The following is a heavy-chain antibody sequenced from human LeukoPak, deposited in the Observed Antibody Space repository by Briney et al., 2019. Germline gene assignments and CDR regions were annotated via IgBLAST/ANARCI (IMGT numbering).Heavy chain of an antibody. CDR3: AKITDIVATTDY. Sequence: GGSLTLSCAASGFTFSSYAMSWVGQAPGKGLEWVSAISGSGGSTYYADSVKGRFTISRDNSKNTLYLQMNSLRAEDTAVYYCAKITDIVATTDYWGQGTLVTVSS. D-gene: IGHD5-12*01. V-gene: IGHV3-23*01. CDR2: ISGSGGST. CDR1: GFTFSSYA. J-gene: IGHJ4*02.